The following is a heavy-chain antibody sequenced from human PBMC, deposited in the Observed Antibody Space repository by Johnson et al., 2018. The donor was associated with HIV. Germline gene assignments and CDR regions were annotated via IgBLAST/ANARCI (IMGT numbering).Heavy chain of an antibody. Sequence: QVQLVESGGGVVQPGRSLRLSCAASGFTFSNYAMHWVRQAPGKGLEWVAVIWYDGSNNYYADSVKGRFTISKDNSRNTLFLHMNSLRPEDTAVYSCAIPPSGYDFWDGPNIFDVWGQGTMVTVSS. CDR3: AIPPSGYDFWDGPNIFDV. CDR2: IWYDGSNN. CDR1: GFTFSNYA. D-gene: IGHD3-3*01. V-gene: IGHV3-33*01. J-gene: IGHJ3*01.